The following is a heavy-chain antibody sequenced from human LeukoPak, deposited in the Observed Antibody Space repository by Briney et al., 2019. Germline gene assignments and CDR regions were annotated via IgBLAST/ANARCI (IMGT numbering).Heavy chain of an antibody. V-gene: IGHV3-20*01. CDR1: GFTFSNYA. CDR2: INWNGDST. Sequence: GGSLRLSCAGSGFTFSNYAMTWVRQAPGKGLEWVSGINWNGDSTGYADSVKGRFTISRDNAKNSLYLQMNSLRAEDTALYHCARVEQWLGNDYWGQGTLVTVSS. J-gene: IGHJ4*02. CDR3: ARVEQWLGNDY. D-gene: IGHD6-19*01.